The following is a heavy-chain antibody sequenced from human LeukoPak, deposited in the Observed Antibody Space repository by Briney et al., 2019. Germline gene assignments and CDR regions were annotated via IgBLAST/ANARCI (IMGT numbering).Heavy chain of an antibody. J-gene: IGHJ4*02. Sequence: ASVKVSCKASGYTFTNYYMHWVRQAPGQGFEWMGVINPNGGSTRFAQKFQGRLTMTRDTSTSTVYMELSSLRSEDTAVYYCARPSGWEFDYWGQGTLVTASS. CDR3: ARPSGWEFDY. V-gene: IGHV1-46*01. D-gene: IGHD6-19*01. CDR2: INPNGGST. CDR1: GYTFTNYY.